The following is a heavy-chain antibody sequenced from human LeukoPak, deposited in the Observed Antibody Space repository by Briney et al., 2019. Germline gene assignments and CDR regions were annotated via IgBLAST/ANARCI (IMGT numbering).Heavy chain of an antibody. V-gene: IGHV4-38-2*02. CDR3: ARVEEGYGSGRRENYYYYYMDV. J-gene: IGHJ6*03. D-gene: IGHD3-10*01. CDR1: GYSISSGYY. Sequence: SETLSLTCTVSGYSISSGYYWGWIRQPPGKGLEWIGSMYHSGSTYYNPSLKSRVTISVDTSKNQFSLKLSSVTAADTAVYYCARVEEGYGSGRRENYYYYYMDVWGKGTTVTISS. CDR2: MYHSGST.